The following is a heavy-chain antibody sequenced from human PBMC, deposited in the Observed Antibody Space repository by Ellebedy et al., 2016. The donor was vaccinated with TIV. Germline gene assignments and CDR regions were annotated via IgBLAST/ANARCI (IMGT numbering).Heavy chain of an antibody. CDR2: MRSDSRTI. V-gene: IGHV3-48*01. CDR3: TRATRAGSGGSTISYGMYV. Sequence: PGGSLRLSCEASGFNFSNYSMNWVRQAPGKGLEWLSYMRSDSRTIYYADSVKGRFTISRDNAGNSLFLQMNSLRSEDTAVFYCTRATRAGSGGSTISYGMYVWGQGTTVTVSS. D-gene: IGHD3-10*01. J-gene: IGHJ6*02. CDR1: GFNFSNYS.